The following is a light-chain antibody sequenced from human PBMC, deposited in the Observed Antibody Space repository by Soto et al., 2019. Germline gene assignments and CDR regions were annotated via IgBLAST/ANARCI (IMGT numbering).Light chain of an antibody. V-gene: IGKV3-15*01. Sequence: EIVMTQSPATLSVPPGERPTLPFRSSQTITTNLAWYQQRPGQPPRLLMHGASTRATGIPARFSGSGSGTDFTLTISSLQPEDFATYYCQQANSLALTFGGGTKVDI. CDR1: QTITTN. CDR3: QQANSLALT. CDR2: GAS. J-gene: IGKJ4*01.